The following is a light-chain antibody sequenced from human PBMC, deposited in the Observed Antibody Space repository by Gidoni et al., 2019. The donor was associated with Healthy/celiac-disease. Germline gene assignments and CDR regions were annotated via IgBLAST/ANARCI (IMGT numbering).Light chain of an antibody. CDR2: DAS. V-gene: IGKV3-11*01. CDR3: QQRSNWPPGLR. Sequence: IVLTQSPATLSLSPGERASQSVSSYLAWYQQKPGQAPRLLIYDASNRATGIPARFSGSGSGTDFTLTISSLEPEDFAVYYCQQRSNWPPGLRFGGGTKVEIK. CDR1: QSVSSY. J-gene: IGKJ4*01.